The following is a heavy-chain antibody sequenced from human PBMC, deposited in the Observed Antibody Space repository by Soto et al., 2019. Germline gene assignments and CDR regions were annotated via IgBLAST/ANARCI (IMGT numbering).Heavy chain of an antibody. CDR2: IYYSGST. V-gene: IGHV4-61*08. CDR3: AGSIAVAPPSAFDI. D-gene: IGHD6-19*01. J-gene: IGHJ3*02. Sequence: PSETLSLTCTVSGGSISSGDYYWSWIRQPPGKGLEWIGYIYYSGSTNYNPSLKSRVTISVDTSKNQFSLKLSSVTAADTAVYYCAGSIAVAPPSAFDIWGQGTMVTVSS. CDR1: GGSISSGDYY.